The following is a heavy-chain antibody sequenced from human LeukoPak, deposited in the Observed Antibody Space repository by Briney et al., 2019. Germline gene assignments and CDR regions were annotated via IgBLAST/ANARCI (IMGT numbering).Heavy chain of an antibody. CDR3: ARDRATVGFDP. J-gene: IGHJ5*02. CDR2: ISSSSSYI. D-gene: IGHD2-15*01. CDR1: GFTFSSYS. Sequence: GGSLRLSCAASGFTFSSYSMNWVRQAPGKGLEWVSSISSSSSYIYYADSVKGRFTISRDNAKNSLYLQMNSLRAEDTAVYYCARDRATVGFDPWGQGTLVTVSS. V-gene: IGHV3-21*01.